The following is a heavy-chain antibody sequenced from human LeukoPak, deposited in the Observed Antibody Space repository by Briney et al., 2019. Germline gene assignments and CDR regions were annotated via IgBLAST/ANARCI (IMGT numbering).Heavy chain of an antibody. Sequence: SETLSLTCAVYGGSFSGYYWSWIRQPPGKGLEWIGEINHSGSTNYNPSLKSRVTISVDTSKNQFSLKLSSVTAADTAVYYCARRERWLRNWFDPWGQGTLVTVSS. CDR2: INHSGST. J-gene: IGHJ5*02. CDR1: GGSFSGYY. CDR3: ARRERWLRNWFDP. D-gene: IGHD5-24*01. V-gene: IGHV4-34*01.